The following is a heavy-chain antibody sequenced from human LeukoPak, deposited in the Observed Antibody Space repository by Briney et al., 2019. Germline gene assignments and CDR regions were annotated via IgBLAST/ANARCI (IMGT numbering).Heavy chain of an antibody. D-gene: IGHD5-12*01. J-gene: IGHJ4*02. Sequence: GRSLRLSCAASGFTFSSYAMHWVRQAPGKGLEWVAVISYDGSNKYYADSVKGRFTISRDNSKNTLYLQMNSLRAEDTAVYYCAREGTWLHEYWGQGTLVTVSS. CDR3: AREGTWLHEY. V-gene: IGHV3-30-3*01. CDR1: GFTFSSYA. CDR2: ISYDGSNK.